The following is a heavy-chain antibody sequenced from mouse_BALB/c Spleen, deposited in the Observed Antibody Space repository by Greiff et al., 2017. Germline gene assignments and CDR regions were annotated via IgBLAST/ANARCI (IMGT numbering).Heavy chain of an antibody. CDR3: ARGGGNSFAY. J-gene: IGHJ3*01. Sequence: EVQRVESGGGLVKPGGSLKLSCAASGFTFSSYAMSWVRQTPEKRLEWVASISSGGSTYYPDSVKGRFTISRDNARNILYLQMSSLRSEDTAMYYCARGGGNSFAYWGQGTLVTVSA. V-gene: IGHV5-6-5*01. D-gene: IGHD2-1*01. CDR1: GFTFSSYA. CDR2: ISSGGST.